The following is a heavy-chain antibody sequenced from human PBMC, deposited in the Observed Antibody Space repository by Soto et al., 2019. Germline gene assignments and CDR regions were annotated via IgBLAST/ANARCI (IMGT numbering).Heavy chain of an antibody. V-gene: IGHV1-18*01. CDR3: AKERTAKAAAEFDY. J-gene: IGHJ4*02. D-gene: IGHD6-25*01. CDR2: ISAYTGNT. CDR1: GYTFANYG. Sequence: QVQLVQSGAEVKKPGASVKVSCKASGYTFANYGLGWVRQAPGQGLEWVGWISAYTGNTNFAQKLQGRITMTTDTSTSTAYMELRSLRSDDTAVYYCAKERTAKAAAEFDYWGQGTLVTVSS.